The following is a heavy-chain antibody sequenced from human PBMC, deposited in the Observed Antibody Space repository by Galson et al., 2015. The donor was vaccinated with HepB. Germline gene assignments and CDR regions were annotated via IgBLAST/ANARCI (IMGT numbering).Heavy chain of an antibody. Sequence: SLRLSCAASGFTFNTYAMSWVRQAPGKGLEGVSVISGRGGITYYADSVKGRFTISRDNSKNTLYLQMNSLRAEDTALYYCAKLFYDSSGYRDYWGQGTLVTVSS. D-gene: IGHD3-22*01. J-gene: IGHJ4*02. CDR3: AKLFYDSSGYRDY. CDR2: ISGRGGIT. CDR1: GFTFNTYA. V-gene: IGHV3-23*01.